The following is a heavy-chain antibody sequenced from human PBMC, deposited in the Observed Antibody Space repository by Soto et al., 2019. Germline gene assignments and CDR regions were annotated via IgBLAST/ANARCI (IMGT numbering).Heavy chain of an antibody. CDR1: GFAFNTYS. J-gene: IGHJ4*02. V-gene: IGHV3-30-3*01. CDR2: ISYDGSNK. Sequence: LRLSCAASGFAFNTYSMHWVRQAPGRGLEWVAVISYDGSNKFYADSVKGRFTISRDNSKNTLYLEMNSLRGEDTAVYYCAKVSPMGYFFDFWGQGTLVTVSS. CDR3: AKVSPMGYFFDF.